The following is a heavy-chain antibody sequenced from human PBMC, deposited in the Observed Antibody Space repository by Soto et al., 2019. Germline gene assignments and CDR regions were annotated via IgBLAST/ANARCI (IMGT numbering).Heavy chain of an antibody. Sequence: GESLKISCAASGFTFSSYAMHWVRQAPGKGLEYVSAISSNGGSTYYANSVKGRFTISRDNSKNTLYLQMGSLRAEDMAVYYCARDAGSNAFDIWGQGTMVTVSS. D-gene: IGHD1-1*01. CDR3: ARDAGSNAFDI. CDR2: ISSNGGST. V-gene: IGHV3-64*01. J-gene: IGHJ3*02. CDR1: GFTFSSYA.